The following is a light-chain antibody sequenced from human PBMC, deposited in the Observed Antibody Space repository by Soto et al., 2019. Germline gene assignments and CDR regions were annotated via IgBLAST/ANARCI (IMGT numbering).Light chain of an antibody. CDR3: QQSHSAPLT. CDR1: QSISSH. CDR2: AAS. J-gene: IGKJ4*01. V-gene: IGKV1-39*01. Sequence: QMTQSPSSLFASVGDRVTITCRASQSISSHLNWYQQKVGQTPRLLIYAASTLQSEVPPRFSGSGSGTEFPLTISGLQREVFATYCCQQSHSAPLTFGGGTKIQI.